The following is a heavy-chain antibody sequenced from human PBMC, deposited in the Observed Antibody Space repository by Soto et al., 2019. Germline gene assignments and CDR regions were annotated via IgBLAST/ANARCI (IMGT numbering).Heavy chain of an antibody. D-gene: IGHD6-19*01. J-gene: IGHJ4*02. V-gene: IGHV4-59*12. Sequence: SETLSLTCTVSGGSISSYYWSWIRQPPGKGLEWIGYIYYSGSTNYNPSLKSRVTISVDTSKNQFSLKLSSVTAEDTAVYYCARTNSSGFYFDYWGQGTLVTVSS. CDR3: ARTNSSGFYFDY. CDR2: IYYSGST. CDR1: GGSISSYY.